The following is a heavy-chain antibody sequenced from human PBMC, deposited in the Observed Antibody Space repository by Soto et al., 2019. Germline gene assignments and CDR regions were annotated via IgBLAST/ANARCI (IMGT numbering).Heavy chain of an antibody. J-gene: IGHJ6*02. D-gene: IGHD2-15*01. CDR2: IIPIFGTA. CDR1: GGTFSSYA. Sequence: QVQLVQSGAEVKKPGSSVKVSCKASGGTFSSYAISWVRQAPGQGLEWMGGIIPIFGTANYAQKFQGRVTITADETTSPAYMELSSLRSEDTAVYYCARDKGYCSGGSCWYYYYGMDVWGQGTTVTVSS. CDR3: ARDKGYCSGGSCWYYYYGMDV. V-gene: IGHV1-69*01.